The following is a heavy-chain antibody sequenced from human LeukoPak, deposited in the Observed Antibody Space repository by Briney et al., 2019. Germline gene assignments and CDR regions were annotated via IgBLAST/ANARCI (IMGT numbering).Heavy chain of an antibody. CDR2: INPNSGGT. D-gene: IGHD3-22*01. Sequence: GASVKVSCKASGYTFTGYYMHWVRQAPGQGLEWMGWINPNSGGTNYAQKFQGRVTMTRDTSISTAYMELSRLRSDDTAVYYCARGVYYDSSGYAEHDAFDIWGQGTMVTVSS. CDR3: ARGVYYDSSGYAEHDAFDI. CDR1: GYTFTGYY. J-gene: IGHJ3*02. V-gene: IGHV1-2*02.